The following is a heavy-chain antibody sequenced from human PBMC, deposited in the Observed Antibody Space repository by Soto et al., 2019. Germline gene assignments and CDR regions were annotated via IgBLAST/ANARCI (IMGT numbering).Heavy chain of an antibody. CDR2: IYYSGST. CDR3: ARERLRSGLLWFGEKESTGGYGMDF. V-gene: IGHV4-59*12. Sequence: SETLSLTCTVSGGSISSYYWSWIRQPPGKGLEWIGYIYYSGSTNYNPSLKSRVTISVDTSKNQFSLKLSSVTAADTAVYYCARERLRSGLLWFGEKESTGGYGMDFWGQGTTVTGSS. CDR1: GGSISSYY. J-gene: IGHJ6*02. D-gene: IGHD3-10*01.